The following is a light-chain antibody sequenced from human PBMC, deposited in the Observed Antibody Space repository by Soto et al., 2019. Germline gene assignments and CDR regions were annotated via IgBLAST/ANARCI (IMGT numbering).Light chain of an antibody. CDR3: QQYNNWRQQT. J-gene: IGKJ1*01. CDR2: GAS. Sequence: EIVMTQSPATLSVSPGERATLSCRASQSVSSNLAWYQQKPGQAPRLLIYGASTRATGIPARFSGSGSGTEFTLTISSLQYEDFAVYYCQQYNNWRQQTFGQGTKVEIK. V-gene: IGKV3-15*01. CDR1: QSVSSN.